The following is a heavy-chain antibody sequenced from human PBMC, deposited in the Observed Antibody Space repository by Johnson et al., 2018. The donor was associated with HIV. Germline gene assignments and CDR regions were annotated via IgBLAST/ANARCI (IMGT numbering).Heavy chain of an antibody. CDR2: ISYDGSNK. Sequence: QVQLVESGGGVVQPGRSLRLSCAASGFTFSSYAMHWVRQAPGKGLEWVAVISYDGSNKYYADSVKGRFTISRDNSKNTLYLQMNSLRAEDTAVYYCARDGGGGTEAGAFDIWGQGTMVTVSS. CDR1: GFTFSSYA. V-gene: IGHV3-30-3*01. J-gene: IGHJ3*02. CDR3: ARDGGGGTEAGAFDI. D-gene: IGHD2-15*01.